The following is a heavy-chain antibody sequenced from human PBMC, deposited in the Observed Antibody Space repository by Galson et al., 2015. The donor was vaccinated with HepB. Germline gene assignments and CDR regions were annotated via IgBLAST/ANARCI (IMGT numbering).Heavy chain of an antibody. CDR2: ISCSSSYI. V-gene: IGHV3-21*01. CDR1: GFNFSSYR. D-gene: IGHD3-16*01. Sequence: LRLSCAAPGFNFSSYRMTWVRQAPAKGLEWVSSISCSSSYIYYADSVKGRFTITRDNAKNSLYLQMNSLRAEETAVYYCASVLNMITFGGVTEGGNYYYGMDVWGQGTTVTVSS. CDR3: ASVLNMITFGGVTEGGNYYYGMDV. J-gene: IGHJ6*02.